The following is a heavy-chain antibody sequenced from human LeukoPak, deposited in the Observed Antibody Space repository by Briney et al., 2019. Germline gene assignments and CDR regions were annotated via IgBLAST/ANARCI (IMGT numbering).Heavy chain of an antibody. CDR3: TKECYYGSGSFPDY. J-gene: IGHJ4*02. CDR2: ISWNSGSI. CDR1: GFTFDDYA. V-gene: IGHV3-9*01. Sequence: PGRSLRLSCAASGFTFDDYAMHWVRQAPGKGLEWVSGISWNSGSIGYADSVKGRFTVSRDNSKNTVYLQMNSLRPEDTAVYYCTKECYYGSGSFPDYWGQGTLVTVSS. D-gene: IGHD3-10*01.